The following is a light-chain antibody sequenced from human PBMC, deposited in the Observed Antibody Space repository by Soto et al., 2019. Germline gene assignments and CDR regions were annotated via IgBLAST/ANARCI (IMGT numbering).Light chain of an antibody. CDR3: CSYAGSRTYVV. CDR1: SSDVGSYNL. J-gene: IGLJ2*01. CDR2: EGS. Sequence: QSALTQPASVSGSPGQSITISCTGTSSDVGSYNLVSWYQQHPGKAPKRMIYEGSKRASGVSNRFSGSKSGNTASLTISGLQAEDEDDYYCCSYAGSRTYVVFGGGTQLTVL. V-gene: IGLV2-23*01.